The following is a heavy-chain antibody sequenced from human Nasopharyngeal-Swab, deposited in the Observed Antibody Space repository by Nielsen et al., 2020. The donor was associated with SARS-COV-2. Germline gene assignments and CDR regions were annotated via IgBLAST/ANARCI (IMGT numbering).Heavy chain of an antibody. CDR1: GYTFTSYG. V-gene: IGHV1-18*01. J-gene: IGHJ4*02. D-gene: IGHD3-3*01. CDR2: ISAYNGNT. Sequence: ESLKISCKASGYTFTSYGISWVRQAPGQGLEWMGWISAYNGNTNYAQKLQGRVTMTTDTSTSTAYMELRSLRSDDTAVYYCARTYYDFWSGPHRGYFDYWGQGTLVTVSS. CDR3: ARTYYDFWSGPHRGYFDY.